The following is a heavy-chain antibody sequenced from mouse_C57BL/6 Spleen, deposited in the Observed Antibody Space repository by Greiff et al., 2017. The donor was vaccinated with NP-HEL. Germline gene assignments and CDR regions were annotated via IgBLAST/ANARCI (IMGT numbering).Heavy chain of an antibody. Sequence: QVQLKQSGAELVRPGTSVKVSCKASGYAFTNYLIEWVKQRPGQGLEWIGVINPGSGGTNYNEKFKGKATLTADKSSSTAYMQLSSLTSEDSAVYFCARSSIDAMDYWGQGTSVTVSS. CDR1: GYAFTNYL. J-gene: IGHJ4*01. CDR2: INPGSGGT. V-gene: IGHV1-54*01. CDR3: ARSSIDAMDY.